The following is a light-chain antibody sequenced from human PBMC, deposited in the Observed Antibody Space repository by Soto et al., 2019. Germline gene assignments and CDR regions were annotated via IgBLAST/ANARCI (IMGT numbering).Light chain of an antibody. Sequence: EIVLTQSPGTLSLSPGERATLSCRASQSVSSSFLAWYQQKPGQAPRLLIYGASSRSTSIPDRFSGSGSATDFTLTISRLEPADYSVYYCYQYDNTPLTFGGGTKVEIK. CDR2: GAS. CDR1: QSVSSSF. J-gene: IGKJ4*01. CDR3: YQYDNTPLT. V-gene: IGKV3-20*01.